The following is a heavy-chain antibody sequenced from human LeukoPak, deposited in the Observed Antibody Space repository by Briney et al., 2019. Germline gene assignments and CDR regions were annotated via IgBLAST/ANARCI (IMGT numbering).Heavy chain of an antibody. D-gene: IGHD4-17*01. CDR3: ARVFVSLVGTTVTPFDY. J-gene: IGHJ4*02. CDR1: GYTFTSYG. CDR2: TSANNGNT. Sequence: GASVKVSCKASGYTFTSYGISWVRQAPGQGLDWIGWTSANNGNTNYAQKLQGRVTMTTDTSTSTAYMELRGLRSDDTAVYYCARVFVSLVGTTVTPFDYWGQGTLVTVSS. V-gene: IGHV1-18*01.